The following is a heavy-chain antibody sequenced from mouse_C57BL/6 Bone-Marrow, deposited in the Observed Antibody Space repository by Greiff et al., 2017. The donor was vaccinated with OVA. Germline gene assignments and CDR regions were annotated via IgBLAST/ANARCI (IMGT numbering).Heavy chain of an antibody. J-gene: IGHJ1*03. CDR1: GFSLTSYA. CDR3: ARNYYSNYVPWYFDV. CDR2: IWTGGGT. Sequence: VQVVESGPGLVAPSQSLSITCTVSGFSLTSYAISWVRQPPGKGLEWLGVIWTGGGTNYNSALKSRLSISKDNSKSQVFLKMNSLQTDDTARYYCARNYYSNYVPWYFDVWGTGTTVTVSS. D-gene: IGHD2-5*01. V-gene: IGHV2-9-1*01.